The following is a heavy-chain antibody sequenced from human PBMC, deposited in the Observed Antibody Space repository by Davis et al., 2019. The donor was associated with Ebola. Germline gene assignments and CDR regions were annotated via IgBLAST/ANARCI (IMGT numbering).Heavy chain of an antibody. CDR1: GFSFSNFW. CDR3: AKSGLSFGVVKYHYGMDV. CDR2: IKTDGSMT. D-gene: IGHD3-3*01. V-gene: IGHV3-74*01. J-gene: IGHJ6*04. Sequence: GESLKISCAASGFSFSNFWMHWVRQAPGKGLDWVSRIKTDGSMTGYGDSVKGQFTISRDNSKNTLYLQMNSLRAEDTAVYYCAKSGLSFGVVKYHYGMDVWGKGTTVTVSS.